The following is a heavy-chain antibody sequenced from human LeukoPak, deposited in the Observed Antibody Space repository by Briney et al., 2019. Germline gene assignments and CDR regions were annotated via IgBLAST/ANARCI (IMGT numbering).Heavy chain of an antibody. J-gene: IGHJ4*02. Sequence: SQTLSLTCAISGDSVSSNSAGWNWIRQSPSRGPEWLGRTYYRSKWYIGYAVSVKSRITIDPDTSKNQLSLQVNSVTPEDTAVYFCSRELPWGPSDYWGPGTLVTVSS. CDR2: TYYRSKWYI. CDR3: SRELPWGPSDY. V-gene: IGHV6-1*01. CDR1: GDSVSSNSAG. D-gene: IGHD7-27*01.